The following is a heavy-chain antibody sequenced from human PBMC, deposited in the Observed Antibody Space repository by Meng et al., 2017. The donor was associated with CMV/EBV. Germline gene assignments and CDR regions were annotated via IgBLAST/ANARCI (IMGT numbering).Heavy chain of an antibody. J-gene: IGHJ6*02. CDR1: GYTFTSYG. D-gene: IGHD2-2*03. CDR3: ARDGHLDQNYYGMDV. V-gene: IGHV1-18*01. CDR2: ISAYNGNT. Sequence: PSVKVSCKASGYTFTSYGISWVRQAPGQGLEWMGWISAYNGNTNYAQKLQGRVTMTTDTSTSTAYMELRSLRSDDTAVYYCARDGHLDQNYYGMDVWGQGTTVTVSS.